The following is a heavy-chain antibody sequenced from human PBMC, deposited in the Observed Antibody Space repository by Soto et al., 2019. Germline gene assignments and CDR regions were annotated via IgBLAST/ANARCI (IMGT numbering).Heavy chain of an antibody. CDR3: ARDSGYCSGGSCYTPSFAY. CDR2: IIPIFGTA. D-gene: IGHD2-15*01. V-gene: IGHV1-69*13. CDR1: GGTFSSYA. J-gene: IGHJ4*02. Sequence: SVKVSCKASGGTFSSYAISWVRQAPGQGLEWMGGIIPIFGTANYAQKFQGRVTITADESTSTAYMELSSLRSEDTAVYYCARDSGYCSGGSCYTPSFAYWGQGTLVTVSS.